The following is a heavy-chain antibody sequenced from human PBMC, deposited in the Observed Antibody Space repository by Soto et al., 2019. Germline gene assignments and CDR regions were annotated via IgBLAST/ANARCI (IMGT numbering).Heavy chain of an antibody. Sequence: PGGALRLSCTASGFTFGDNSLSWVRQAPGKGLEWVGFIRSKAYGGTTEYAASVKGRFTISRDDSKSIAYLQMNSLKTEDTAVYYCTRDYYYDSSGYIDYWGQGTLVIVSS. V-gene: IGHV3-49*04. CDR3: TRDYYYDSSGYIDY. D-gene: IGHD3-22*01. CDR2: IRSKAYGGTT. CDR1: GFTFGDNS. J-gene: IGHJ4*02.